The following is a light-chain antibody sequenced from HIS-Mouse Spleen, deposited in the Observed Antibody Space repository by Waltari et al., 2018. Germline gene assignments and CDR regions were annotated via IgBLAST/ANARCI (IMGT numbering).Light chain of an antibody. V-gene: IGLV3-10*01. CDR1: SLPTKY. Sequence: SYELTQPPSVSVSPGQTARIPCAGGSLPTKYAYWYQQKSGQAPVLVIYEDSKRPSGIPERFSGSSSGTMATLTISGAQVEDEADYYCYSTDSSGNHWVFGGGTKLTVL. CDR3: YSTDSSGNHWV. J-gene: IGLJ3*02. CDR2: EDS.